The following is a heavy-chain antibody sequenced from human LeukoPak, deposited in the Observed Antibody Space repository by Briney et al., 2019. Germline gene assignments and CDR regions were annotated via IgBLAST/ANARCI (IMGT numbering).Heavy chain of an antibody. Sequence: SGGSLRLSCAASGFAFSSYEMNWVRQAPGKGLEWVSYISSSGTTIYDADSVKGRFTISRDNAKNSLYLQMNSLRAEDTAVYYCARLGYCSGGSCSSFDYWGQGTLVTVSS. V-gene: IGHV3-48*03. CDR3: ARLGYCSGGSCSSFDY. J-gene: IGHJ4*02. D-gene: IGHD2-15*01. CDR2: ISSSGTTI. CDR1: GFAFSSYE.